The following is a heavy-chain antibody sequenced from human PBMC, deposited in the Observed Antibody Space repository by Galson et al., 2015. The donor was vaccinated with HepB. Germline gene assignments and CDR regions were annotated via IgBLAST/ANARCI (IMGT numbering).Heavy chain of an antibody. D-gene: IGHD3-9*01. J-gene: IGHJ6*02. CDR1: GFTFSSYS. CDR3: AGDILTGWYYYYCMDV. Sequence: SLRLSCAASGFTFSSYSMNWVRQAPGKGLEWVSYISSSSSTIYYADSVKGRFTISRDNAKNSLYLQMNSLRAEDTAVYYCAGDILTGWYYYYCMDVWGQGTTVTVSS. V-gene: IGHV3-48*04. CDR2: ISSSSSTI.